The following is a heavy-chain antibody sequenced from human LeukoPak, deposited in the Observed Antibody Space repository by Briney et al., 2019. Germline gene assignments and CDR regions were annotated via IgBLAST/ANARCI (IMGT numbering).Heavy chain of an antibody. J-gene: IGHJ3*02. CDR1: GLTFNNQD. CDR3: ARERTRGCNGDICLDGFDI. Sequence: PGGSLRLSCVASGLTFNNQDMHWVRQSAGKGLEWVSAIGVDDDTYYSASVKGRFTISRGNARNSLYLQMNSLRAEDTAVYYCARERTRGCNGDICLDGFDIWGRGTKVTVSS. V-gene: IGHV3-13*01. CDR2: IGVDDDT. D-gene: IGHD2-15*01.